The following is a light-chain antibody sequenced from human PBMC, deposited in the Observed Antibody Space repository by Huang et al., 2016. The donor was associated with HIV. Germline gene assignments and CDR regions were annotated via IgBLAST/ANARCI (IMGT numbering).Light chain of an antibody. Sequence: DIQMTQSPSSLSASVGDRVTITCRASQNIANYLNWYQQKPGKAPKVLIYATSTLQSGVTSRFSGSGSGTDFTLTITSLQPDDFATYYCQQSYSTPQMYTFGQGTKL. V-gene: IGKV1-39*01. CDR3: QQSYSTPQMYT. CDR1: QNIANY. CDR2: ATS. J-gene: IGKJ2*01.